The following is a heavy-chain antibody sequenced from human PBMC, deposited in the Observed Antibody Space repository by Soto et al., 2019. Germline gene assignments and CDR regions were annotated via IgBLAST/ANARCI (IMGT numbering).Heavy chain of an antibody. J-gene: IGHJ3*02. CDR3: ARDCSSTSCYLWAPDAFDI. D-gene: IGHD2-2*01. V-gene: IGHV1-69*13. CDR2: IIPIFGTA. Sequence: VNVSCKASGGTFSSYAISWVRQAPGQGLEWMGGIIPIFGTANYAQKFQGRVTITAEESTSTAYMELSSLSSEETAVYYCARDCSSTSCYLWAPDAFDIWGQGTMVT. CDR1: GGTFSSYA.